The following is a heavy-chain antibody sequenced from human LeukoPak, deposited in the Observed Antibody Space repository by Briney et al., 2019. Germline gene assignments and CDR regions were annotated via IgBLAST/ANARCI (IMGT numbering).Heavy chain of an antibody. CDR2: IYTSGST. J-gene: IGHJ4*02. V-gene: IGHV4-61*02. Sequence: SQTLSLTCTVSGGSISSGSYYWSWIRQPAGKGLEWIGRIYTSGSTNYNPSLKSRVTISVDTSKNQFSLKLSSVTAADTAVYYCARDSQYSSKRGFDYRGQGTLVTVSS. CDR3: ARDSQYSSKRGFDY. CDR1: GGSISSGSYY. D-gene: IGHD6-13*01.